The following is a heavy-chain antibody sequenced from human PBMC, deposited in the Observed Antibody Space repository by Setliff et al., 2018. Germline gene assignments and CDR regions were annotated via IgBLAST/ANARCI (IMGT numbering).Heavy chain of an antibody. D-gene: IGHD3-3*01. V-gene: IGHV2-5*02. CDR3: ARCITIFGVVIPNAFDY. Sequence: SGPTLVNPTQTLTLTCTFSGFSLSTSGVGVGWIRQPPGKALEWLALIYWDDDKRYSPSLKSRLTITRDTSKNQVVLTMTNMDPVDTATYYCARCITIFGVVIPNAFDYWGQGTLVTVSS. CDR1: GFSLSTSGVG. J-gene: IGHJ4*02. CDR2: IYWDDDK.